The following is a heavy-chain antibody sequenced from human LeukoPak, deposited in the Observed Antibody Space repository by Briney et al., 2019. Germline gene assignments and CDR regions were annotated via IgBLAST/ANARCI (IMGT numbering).Heavy chain of an antibody. V-gene: IGHV3-7*01. CDR1: GFTFSNHW. Sequence: GGSLRLSCVASGFTFSNHWMSWVRQAPGKGLEWVANIKVDGSERYYGVSAKGRFTISRDNSKNALFVQMNNLQAEDTAVYYCARERTTFGSRRFVFDSWGQGTMVAVSS. J-gene: IGHJ3*02. D-gene: IGHD3-10*01. CDR2: IKVDGSER. CDR3: ARERTTFGSRRFVFDS.